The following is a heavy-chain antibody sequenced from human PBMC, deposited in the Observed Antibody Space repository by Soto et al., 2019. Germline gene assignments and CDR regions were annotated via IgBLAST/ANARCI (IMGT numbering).Heavy chain of an antibody. Sequence: QVQLVESGGGVVQPGRSLRLSCAASGFTFSSYGMHWVRQAPGKGLEWVAVISYDGSNKYYADSVKGRFTISRDNSKNTLYLQMNSLRAEDTAVYYCAKEFPYYDFWSGVLLNYGMDVWGQGTTVTVSS. D-gene: IGHD3-3*01. CDR3: AKEFPYYDFWSGVLLNYGMDV. J-gene: IGHJ6*02. CDR1: GFTFSSYG. CDR2: ISYDGSNK. V-gene: IGHV3-30*18.